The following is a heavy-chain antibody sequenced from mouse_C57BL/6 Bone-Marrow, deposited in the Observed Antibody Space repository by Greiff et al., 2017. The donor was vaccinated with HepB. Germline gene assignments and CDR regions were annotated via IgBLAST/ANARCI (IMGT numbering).Heavy chain of an antibody. Sequence: VHLKQSGPELVKPGASVKISCKASGYSFTGYYMNWVKQSPEKSLEWIGEINPSTGGTTYNQKFKAKATLTVDKSSSTAYMQLKSLTSADSAVYYCARRGFNYYGSSWDYWGQGTTLTVSS. D-gene: IGHD1-1*01. J-gene: IGHJ2*01. CDR3: ARRGFNYYGSSWDY. CDR1: GYSFTGYY. CDR2: INPSTGGT. V-gene: IGHV1-42*01.